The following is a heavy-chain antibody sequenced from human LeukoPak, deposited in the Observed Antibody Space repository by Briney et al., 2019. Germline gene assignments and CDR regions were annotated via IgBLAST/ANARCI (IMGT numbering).Heavy chain of an antibody. D-gene: IGHD3-10*01. CDR2: ISGSGGST. CDR3: ARAMVRGVIIPFDY. Sequence: PGGSLRLSCVAPGFTFSSYWMTWVRQAPGKGLEWVSAISGSGGSTYYADSVKGRFTISRDNSKNTLYLQMNSLRAEDTAVYYCARAMVRGVIIPFDYWGQGTLVTVSS. CDR1: GFTFSSYW. V-gene: IGHV3-23*01. J-gene: IGHJ4*02.